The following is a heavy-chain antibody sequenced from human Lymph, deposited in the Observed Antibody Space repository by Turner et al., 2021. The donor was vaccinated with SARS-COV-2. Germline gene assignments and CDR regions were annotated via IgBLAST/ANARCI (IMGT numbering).Heavy chain of an antibody. J-gene: IGHJ6*02. CDR2: TYYRSKWYN. V-gene: IGHV6-1*01. Sequence: QVQLQQSGPGLVKPSQPLSLPWALSGDGVSSNGAAWNWIRQAPSGGLEWRGRTYYRSKWYNDYAVSVKSRITINPDTSKNQFSLQLNSVTPEDTAVYYCARDKEGSSIVATIAPFTYYGMDVWGQGTTVTVSS. CDR1: GDGVSSNGAA. CDR3: ARDKEGSSIVATIAPFTYYGMDV. D-gene: IGHD5-12*01.